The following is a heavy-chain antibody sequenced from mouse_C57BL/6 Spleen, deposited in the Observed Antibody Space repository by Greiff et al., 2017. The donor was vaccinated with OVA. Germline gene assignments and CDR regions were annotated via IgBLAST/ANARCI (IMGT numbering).Heavy chain of an antibody. Sequence: VQLQQSGPELVKPGASVKISCKASGYSFTGYYMNWVKQSPEKSLEWIGEINPSTGGTTYNQKFKAKATLTVDKSSSTAYMQLKSLTSEDSAVYYCARWSNYFDYWGQGTTLTVSS. CDR1: GYSFTGYY. D-gene: IGHD5-1*01. CDR2: INPSTGGT. J-gene: IGHJ2*01. CDR3: ARWSNYFDY. V-gene: IGHV1-42*01.